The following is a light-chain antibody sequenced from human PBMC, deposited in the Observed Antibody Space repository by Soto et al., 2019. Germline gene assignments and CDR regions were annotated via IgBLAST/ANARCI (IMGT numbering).Light chain of an antibody. CDR2: WAY. V-gene: IGKV4-1*01. J-gene: IGKJ1*01. CDR1: QSIFCSSKNKNY. CDR3: KKYSRNPWK. Sequence: DILMTQCPDSLAVSLVERATIDCNSSQSIFCSSKNKNYLTWYQQKTGQPPKLLIYWAYTRESGVHERLSGSGSGTDSNLTISRLKAEDAAVYSCKKYSRNPWKLRQGTQVDIK.